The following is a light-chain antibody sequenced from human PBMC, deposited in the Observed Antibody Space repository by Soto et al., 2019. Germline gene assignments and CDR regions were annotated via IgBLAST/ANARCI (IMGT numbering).Light chain of an antibody. CDR1: QSVSSY. V-gene: IGKV3-11*01. CDR2: DAS. Sequence: EIVLTQSPATLSLSPGERATLSCRVSQSVSSYLAWYQQKPGQAPRLLIYDASNRATDIPARFSGSGSGTDFTLTISSLEPEDFALYYCQQRSDWPLTFGGGTKVEIK. J-gene: IGKJ4*01. CDR3: QQRSDWPLT.